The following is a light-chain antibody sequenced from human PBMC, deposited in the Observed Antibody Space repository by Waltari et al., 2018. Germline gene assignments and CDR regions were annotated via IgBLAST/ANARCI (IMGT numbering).Light chain of an antibody. Sequence: SSELTQDPGVSVAFGQTFTITCQGDSLRTSYATWYQLKPGQAPVLVIYGKDKRPSGIPDRFSGYSSGTTSSLTITGAQAEDEADYCCSSRNGRADQVVFAGGTKVTVL. J-gene: IGLJ3*02. V-gene: IGLV3-19*01. CDR1: SLRTSY. CDR2: GKD. CDR3: SSRNGRADQVV.